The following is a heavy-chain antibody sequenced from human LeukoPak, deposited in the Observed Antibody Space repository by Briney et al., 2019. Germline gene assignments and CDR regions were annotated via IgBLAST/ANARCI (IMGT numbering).Heavy chain of an antibody. J-gene: IGHJ4*02. CDR3: ARVGSSSWLWYFDY. CDR1: GGSISSYY. CDR2: IYTSGST. D-gene: IGHD6-13*01. Sequence: SETLSLTCTVSGGSISSYYWSWIRQPAGKGLEWIGRIYTSGSTNYNPSLKSRVTMSVDTSKNQFSLKLSSVTAADTAVYYCARVGSSSWLWYFDYWGQGTLVTVAS. V-gene: IGHV4-4*07.